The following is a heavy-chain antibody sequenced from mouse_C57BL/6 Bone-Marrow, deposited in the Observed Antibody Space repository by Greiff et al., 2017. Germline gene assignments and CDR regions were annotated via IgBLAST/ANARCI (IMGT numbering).Heavy chain of an antibody. D-gene: IGHD1-1*01. CDR1: GYAFSSSW. Sequence: VKLQESGPELVKPGASVKISCKASGYAFSSSWMNWVKQRPGKGLEWIGRIYPGDGDTKYNGKFKGKATLTADKSSSTAYMQLSSLTSEDSAVYFCARYDGSSYAWFACWGQGTLVTVSA. V-gene: IGHV1-82*01. J-gene: IGHJ3*01. CDR2: IYPGDGDT. CDR3: ARYDGSSYAWFAC.